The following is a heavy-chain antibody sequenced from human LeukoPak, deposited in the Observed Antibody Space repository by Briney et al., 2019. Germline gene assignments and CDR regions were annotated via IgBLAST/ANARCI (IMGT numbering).Heavy chain of an antibody. V-gene: IGHV3-7*01. CDR1: GFTFSRYW. D-gene: IGHD2-2*01. CDR2: MKQDGSEK. Sequence: PGGSLRLSCAASGFTFSRYWMSWVRQAPGKGLECVANMKQDGSEKYYVDSVKGRFTISRDNAKNSLYLQMNSLRAEDTAVYYCARLKLLWSNYFDYWGQGTLVTVSS. J-gene: IGHJ4*02. CDR3: ARLKLLWSNYFDY.